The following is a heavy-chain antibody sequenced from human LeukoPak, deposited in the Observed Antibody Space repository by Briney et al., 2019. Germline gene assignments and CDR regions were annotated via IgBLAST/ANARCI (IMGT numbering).Heavy chain of an antibody. Sequence: SETLSLTCTVSGGSISSYYWSWIRQPPGKGLEWIGYIYYSGSTNYNPSLKSRVTISVDTSKNQFSLKLSSVTAADTAVYYCARLEIGSGWYYFDYWGQGTLVTVSS. D-gene: IGHD6-19*01. V-gene: IGHV4-59*08. CDR3: ARLEIGSGWYYFDY. CDR2: IYYSGST. J-gene: IGHJ4*02. CDR1: GGSISSYY.